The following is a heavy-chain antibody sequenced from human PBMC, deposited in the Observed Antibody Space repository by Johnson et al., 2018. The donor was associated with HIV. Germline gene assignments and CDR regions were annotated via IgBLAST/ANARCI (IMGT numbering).Heavy chain of an antibody. D-gene: IGHD2-15*01. CDR1: GFTVNSNY. J-gene: IGHJ3*02. CDR3: ARRYCSGGRCLNPKDAFDI. Sequence: VQLVESGGGLVQPGGSLRLSCAASGFTVNSNYMSWVRQAPGKGLEWVSVIYSGGSTYYADSVKGRFTISRDNSKNTLYLQMNSLRAEDTAVYYCARRYCSGGRCLNPKDAFDIWGQGTMVTVSS. V-gene: IGHV3-66*01. CDR2: IYSGGST.